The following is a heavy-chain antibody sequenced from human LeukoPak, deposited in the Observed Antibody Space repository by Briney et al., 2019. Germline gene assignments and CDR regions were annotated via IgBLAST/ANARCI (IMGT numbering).Heavy chain of an antibody. D-gene: IGHD3-16*01. CDR2: VFHDGTT. V-gene: IGHV4-39*07. CDR3: VRSGVVLQTGFDF. J-gene: IGHJ4*02. CDR1: GGPIMTAPYY. Sequence: PSETLSLTCAVSGGPIMTAPYYWGWIRQPPGKGLEWLGSVFHDGTTYYSPSLKSRVTVSADTSRNRFSLSPTSSSAADTAVYYCVRSGVVLQTGFDFWGQGALVTVSS.